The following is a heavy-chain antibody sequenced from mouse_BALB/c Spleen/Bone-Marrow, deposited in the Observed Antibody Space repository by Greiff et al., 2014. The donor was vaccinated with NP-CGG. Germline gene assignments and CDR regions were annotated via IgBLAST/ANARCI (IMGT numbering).Heavy chain of an antibody. D-gene: IGHD1-1*01. CDR2: ISTYSGNT. CDR3: ARSYYGNYYAMYY. Sequence: VQLQQSGPELVRPGVSVKISCKGSGYTLTDYAMHWVKQSHAKSLRWIGVISTYSGNTNYNQKFKGKATMTVDRSSSTAYMELARLTSEDSAIYYCARSYYGNYYAMYYWGQGTSVTVSS. CDR1: GYTLTDYA. V-gene: IGHV1-67*01. J-gene: IGHJ4*01.